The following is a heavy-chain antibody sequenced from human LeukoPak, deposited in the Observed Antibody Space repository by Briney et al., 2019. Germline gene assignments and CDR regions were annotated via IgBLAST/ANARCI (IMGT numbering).Heavy chain of an antibody. V-gene: IGHV3-23*01. D-gene: IGHD5-18*01. CDR2: ISGSGGST. J-gene: IGHJ4*02. Sequence: GGSLRLSCAASGFTFSKYAMSWVRQVPEKGLEWVSGISGSGGSTYYADSVKGRFTISRDNSKNTLHLQMDSLRAEDTALYYCAKGSRGNSYGFYYWGQGTLVTVSS. CDR3: AKGSRGNSYGFYY. CDR1: GFTFSKYA.